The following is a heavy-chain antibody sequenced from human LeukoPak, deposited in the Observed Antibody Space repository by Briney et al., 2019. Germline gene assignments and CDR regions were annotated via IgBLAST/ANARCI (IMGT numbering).Heavy chain of an antibody. V-gene: IGHV3-23*01. CDR1: GFTLSTYG. CDR3: AKDSGVLRHFDWLSYFDY. D-gene: IGHD3-9*01. CDR2: LSTSTTRT. J-gene: IGHJ4*02. Sequence: GGSLRLSCAASGFTLSTYGMSWVRQAPGKGLEWVSTLSTSTTRTYYADSVKGRFTISRDNSKRTLYLQMNSLRAEDTAVYYCAKDSGVLRHFDWLSYFDYWGQGTLVTVSS.